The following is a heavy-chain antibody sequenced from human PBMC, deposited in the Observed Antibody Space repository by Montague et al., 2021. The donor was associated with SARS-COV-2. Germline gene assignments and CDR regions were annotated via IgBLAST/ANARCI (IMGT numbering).Heavy chain of an antibody. CDR2: IYYTGSP. CDR3: ARRARCNIVVVVGDRRAFDN. J-gene: IGHJ3*02. D-gene: IGHD2-15*01. Sequence: SETLSLTCTVPGGSISSSSYYWGWIRRPQGKGLEWIGSIYYTGSPYYXXXLKSRVTISVDTSKNQFSLNLSSVTAADTAVYYCARRARCNIVVVVGDRRAFDNWGQGTLVTVSS. CDR1: GGSISSSSYY. V-gene: IGHV4-39*01.